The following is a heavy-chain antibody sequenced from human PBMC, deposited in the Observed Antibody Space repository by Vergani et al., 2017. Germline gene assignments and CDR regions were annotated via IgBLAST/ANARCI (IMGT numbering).Heavy chain of an antibody. CDR3: ARQGGYCSSTSCSRDNWFDP. Sequence: EVQLVQSGAEVKKAGESLKISCKGSGYSFTSYWIGWVRQMPGKGLEWMGIIYPGDSDTRYSPSFQGQVTISADKSISTAYLQWSSLKASDTAMYYCARQGGYCSSTSCSRDNWFDPWGQGTLVTVSS. CDR2: IYPGDSDT. V-gene: IGHV5-51*01. J-gene: IGHJ5*02. D-gene: IGHD2-2*01. CDR1: GYSFTSYW.